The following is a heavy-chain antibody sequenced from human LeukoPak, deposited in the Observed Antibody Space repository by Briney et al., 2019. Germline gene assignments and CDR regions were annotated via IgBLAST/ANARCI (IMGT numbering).Heavy chain of an antibody. CDR3: ARDSPKKRSITIFGVVTNNWFDP. Sequence: SETLSLTCTVSGGSISSYYWSWIRQPAGKGLEWIGRIYTSGSTNYNPSFKSRVTMSVDTSKNQFSLKLSSVTAADTAVYYCARDSPKKRSITIFGVVTNNWFDPWGQGTLVTVSS. CDR2: IYTSGST. V-gene: IGHV4-4*07. D-gene: IGHD3-3*01. J-gene: IGHJ5*02. CDR1: GGSISSYY.